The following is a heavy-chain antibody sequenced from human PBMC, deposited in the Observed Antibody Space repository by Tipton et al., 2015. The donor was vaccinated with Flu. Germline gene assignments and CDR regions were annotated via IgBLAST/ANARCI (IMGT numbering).Heavy chain of an antibody. Sequence: SLRLSCAVSGFTFSRYGMSWVRQAPGKGLEWVSGFSASARTTYFADSVKGRFTTSRDNFKNTLYLQMNSVRAEDTAVYYCAKVIPELVAGLDYWGQGTLVTVSS. D-gene: IGHD6-19*01. CDR3: AKVIPELVAGLDY. V-gene: IGHV3-23*01. CDR2: FSASARTT. J-gene: IGHJ4*02. CDR1: GFTFSRYG.